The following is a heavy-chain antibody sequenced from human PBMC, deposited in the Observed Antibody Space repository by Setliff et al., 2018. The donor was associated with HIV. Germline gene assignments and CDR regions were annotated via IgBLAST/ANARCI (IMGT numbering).Heavy chain of an antibody. D-gene: IGHD5-12*01. J-gene: IGHJ4*02. Sequence: PSETLSLTCAVYSGSFSGYYWSWIRQPPGKGLEWIGEINHSGSTNYNPSLKSRVTVSVDTSKNQFSLRLRSVTAADTALYFCARLGDSGYDFFNNGGPPGGPDYFDYWGQGTLVTVSS. CDR1: SGSFSGYY. V-gene: IGHV4-34*01. CDR2: INHSGST. CDR3: ARLGDSGYDFFNNGGPPGGPDYFDY.